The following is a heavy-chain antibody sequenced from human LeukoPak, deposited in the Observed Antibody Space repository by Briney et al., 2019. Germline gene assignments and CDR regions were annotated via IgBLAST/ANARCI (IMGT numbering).Heavy chain of an antibody. J-gene: IGHJ4*02. CDR3: AKARLGYCSSTSCYVFDY. D-gene: IGHD2-2*01. CDR1: GFTFSNYD. V-gene: IGHV3-33*06. CDR2: IWSDGGSE. Sequence: PGGSLRLSCAASGFTFSNYDMHWVRQAPGKGLEWVAVIWSDGGSEYYADSVKGRFTISRDNSKNTLYLQMNSLRAEDTAVYYCAKARLGYCSSTSCYVFDYWGQGTLVTVSS.